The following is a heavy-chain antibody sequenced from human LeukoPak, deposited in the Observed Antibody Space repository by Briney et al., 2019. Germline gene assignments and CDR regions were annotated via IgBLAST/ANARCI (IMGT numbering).Heavy chain of an antibody. CDR3: AKVTSGGWYFDY. Sequence: PGGSLRLSCAASGFTFSIYAMTWVRQAPGKGLEWVSAISGSGGSTYYADSVKGRFTISRDNSKNTLYLQMNSLRVEDTAVYYCAKVTSGGWYFDYWGRGTLVTVSS. V-gene: IGHV3-23*01. CDR2: ISGSGGST. J-gene: IGHJ4*02. D-gene: IGHD6-19*01. CDR1: GFTFSIYA.